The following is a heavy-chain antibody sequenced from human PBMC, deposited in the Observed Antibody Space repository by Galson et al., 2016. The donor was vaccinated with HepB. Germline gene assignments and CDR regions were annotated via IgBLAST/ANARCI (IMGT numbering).Heavy chain of an antibody. D-gene: IGHD3-10*01. Sequence: SVKVSCKASGDTFTKFAFSWVRQAPGQGLEWMGGIIPIFDTADYAQNFQGRVTITADESTSTAYMELRSLRSEDTAIYYCAGGGGSYGSGNLYGMDVWGQGTTVTVSS. CDR3: AGGGGSYGSGNLYGMDV. J-gene: IGHJ6*02. CDR1: GDTFTKFA. CDR2: IIPIFDTA. V-gene: IGHV1-69*13.